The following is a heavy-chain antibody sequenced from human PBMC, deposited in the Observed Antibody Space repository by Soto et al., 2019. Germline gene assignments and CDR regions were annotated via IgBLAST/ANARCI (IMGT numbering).Heavy chain of an antibody. CDR3: ARRYGASFDY. J-gene: IGHJ4*02. CDR2: IYYSGST. V-gene: IGHV4-59*01. Sequence: EPLSLTCPVSGGSISSYYWSWIRQPPGKGLEWIGYIYYSGSTNYNPSLKSRVTISVDTSKNQFSLKLSSVSAADTAVYYCARRYGASFDYWGQGTLVTVSS. CDR1: GGSISSYY. D-gene: IGHD4-17*01.